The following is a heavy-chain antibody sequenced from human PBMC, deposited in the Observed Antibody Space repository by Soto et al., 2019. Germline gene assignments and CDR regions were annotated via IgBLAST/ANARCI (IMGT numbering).Heavy chain of an antibody. D-gene: IGHD6-13*01. CDR3: ARHWQQLLDY. CDR1: GGSISSSSYY. Sequence: PSETLSLTCTVSGGSISSSSYYWGWIRQPPGKGLEWIGSIYYSGSTYYNPSLKSRVTISVDASKNQFSLKLSSVTAADTAVYYCARHWQQLLDYWGQGTLVTVSS. CDR2: IYYSGST. V-gene: IGHV4-39*01. J-gene: IGHJ4*02.